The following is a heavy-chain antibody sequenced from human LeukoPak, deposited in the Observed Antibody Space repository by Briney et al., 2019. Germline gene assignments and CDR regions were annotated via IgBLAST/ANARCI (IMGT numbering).Heavy chain of an antibody. D-gene: IGHD3-9*01. V-gene: IGHV3-48*02. CDR2: IRTTAEGAKYA. Sequence: GGSLRLSCATSGFSFTDYPMNWVRQAPGKGLEWISNIRTTAEGAKYAYYADSVKGRVTISRDDGKNTLYLHMNSLRDDDTAVYYCATDHRYAFDYWGQGILVTVSS. CDR3: ATDHRYAFDY. CDR1: GFSFTDYP. J-gene: IGHJ4*02.